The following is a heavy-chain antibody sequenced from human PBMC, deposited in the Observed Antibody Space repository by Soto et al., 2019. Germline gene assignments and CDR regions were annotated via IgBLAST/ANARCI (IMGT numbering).Heavy chain of an antibody. CDR1: GGSISSYY. CDR2: IYYSGST. D-gene: IGHD3-22*01. V-gene: IGHV4-59*08. CDR3: ARHYYDTLGY. Sequence: SETLSLTCTVSGGSISSYYWSWIRQPPGKGLEWIGYIYYSGSTNYNPSLKSRVTISVDTSKNQFSLKLSSVTAADTAVYYCARHYYDTLGYWGQGTLVTVSS. J-gene: IGHJ4*02.